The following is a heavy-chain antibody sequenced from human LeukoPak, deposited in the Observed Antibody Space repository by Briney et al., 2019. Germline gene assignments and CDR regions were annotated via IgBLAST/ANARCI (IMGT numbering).Heavy chain of an antibody. V-gene: IGHV3-21*01. CDR3: AKVGGGGHYDSSGYDQEDFDY. CDR1: GFTFSSYS. J-gene: IGHJ4*02. CDR2: ISSSSSYI. D-gene: IGHD3-22*01. Sequence: NPGGSLRLSCAASGFTFSSYSMNWVRQAPGKGLEWVSSISSSSSYIYYADSVKGRFTISRDNAKNSLYLQMNSLRAEDTAVYYCAKVGGGGHYDSSGYDQEDFDYWGQGTLVTVSS.